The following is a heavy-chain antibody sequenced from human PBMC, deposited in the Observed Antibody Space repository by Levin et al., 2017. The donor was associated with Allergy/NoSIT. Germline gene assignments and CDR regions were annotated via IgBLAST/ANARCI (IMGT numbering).Heavy chain of an antibody. CDR1: GDSVSSNSAA. CDR2: TYYRSKWYN. CDR3: ARGAGYSSSWFPYGGYMDV. Sequence: PSQTLSLTCAISGDSVSSNSAAWNWIRQSPSRGLEWLGRTYYRSKWYNDYAVSVKSRITINPDTSKNQFSLQLNSVTPEDTAVYYCARGAGYSSSWFPYGGYMDVWGKGTTVTVSS. J-gene: IGHJ6*03. D-gene: IGHD6-13*01. V-gene: IGHV6-1*01.